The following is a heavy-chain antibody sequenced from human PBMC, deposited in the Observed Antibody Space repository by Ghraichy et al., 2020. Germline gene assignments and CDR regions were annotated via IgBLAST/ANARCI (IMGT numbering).Heavy chain of an antibody. CDR1: GGSVSSDGYY. D-gene: IGHD2-21*02. CDR3: ASPNPAYCCADCYSSYYFGLDV. Sequence: SETLSLTCTVSGGSVSSDGYYWNWIRQPPGKGMEWIGYIYYSGGTNYNPSLKSRVAISVDSSKNQISLRLTSVTAADTAVYYCASPNPAYCCADCYSSYYFGLDVWGQGTTVTVSS. J-gene: IGHJ6*02. CDR2: IYYSGGT. V-gene: IGHV4-61*08.